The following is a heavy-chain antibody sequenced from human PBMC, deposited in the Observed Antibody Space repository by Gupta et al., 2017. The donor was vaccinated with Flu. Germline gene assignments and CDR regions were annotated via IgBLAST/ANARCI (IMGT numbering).Heavy chain of an antibody. D-gene: IGHD4-17*01. Sequence: RQAPGKGLEWLSTISTNGRSTYYADSVKGRITISRDNSKNTLYLQMNSLRAEDTAVYYCGKEYGDSPHWFHPWGQGTLVTVSS. V-gene: IGHV3-23*01. J-gene: IGHJ5*02. CDR3: GKEYGDSPHWFHP. CDR2: ISTNGRST.